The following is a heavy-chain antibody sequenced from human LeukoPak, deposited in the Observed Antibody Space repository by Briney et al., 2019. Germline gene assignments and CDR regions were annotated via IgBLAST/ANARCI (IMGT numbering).Heavy chain of an antibody. Sequence: PSETLSLTCTVSGGSISSYYWSWIRQPAGKGLEWIGRIYTSGSTNYNPSLKSRVTMSVDTSKNQFSLKLSSVTAADTAVYYCARDSSPRQPPYYYYMDVWGKGTTVTVSS. J-gene: IGHJ6*03. CDR1: GGSISSYY. CDR3: ARDSSPRQPPYYYYMDV. V-gene: IGHV4-4*07. CDR2: IYTSGST. D-gene: IGHD6-6*01.